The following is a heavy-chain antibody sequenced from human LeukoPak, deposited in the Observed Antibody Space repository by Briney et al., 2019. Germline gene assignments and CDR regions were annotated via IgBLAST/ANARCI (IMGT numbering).Heavy chain of an antibody. J-gene: IGHJ4*02. D-gene: IGHD6-19*01. V-gene: IGHV3-23*01. CDR1: GFTFSSYA. CDR2: ISGSGGST. CDR3: AKAGALAVAGNFDY. Sequence: PGGSLRLSCAASGFTFSSYAMSWVRQAPGKGLEWVSAISGSGGSTYYADSVKGRFTISRDNSKSTLYLQMNSLRAEDTAVYYCAKAGALAVAGNFDYWGQGTLVTVSS.